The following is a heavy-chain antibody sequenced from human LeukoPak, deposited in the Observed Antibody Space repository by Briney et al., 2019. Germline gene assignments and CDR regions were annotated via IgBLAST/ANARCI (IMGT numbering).Heavy chain of an antibody. CDR2: IKQDGSKK. Sequence: GGCLRLSCVASGFPFSSYWMTWVRQAPGKGLEWVANIKQDGSKKSYVDSVKGRFTISRDNAKNSLYLQMNSLRAEDTAIYYCTRVGYIDEGIDYWGQGTLVTVSS. CDR1: GFPFSSYW. V-gene: IGHV3-7*04. CDR3: TRVGYIDEGIDY. D-gene: IGHD5-24*01. J-gene: IGHJ4*02.